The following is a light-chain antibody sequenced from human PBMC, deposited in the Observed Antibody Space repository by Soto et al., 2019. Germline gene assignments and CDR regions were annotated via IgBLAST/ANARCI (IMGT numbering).Light chain of an antibody. Sequence: VVLTQSPATLSLSPGERSTLSCRASQSISNSLAWYQQKPGQAPRLLIYDASSRATGIPDRFSGSGSGTDFTLTLSRLEPEDFAVYYCQQYGSSPSFGQGTRLEI. J-gene: IGKJ5*01. V-gene: IGKV3-20*01. CDR1: QSISNS. CDR3: QQYGSSPS. CDR2: DAS.